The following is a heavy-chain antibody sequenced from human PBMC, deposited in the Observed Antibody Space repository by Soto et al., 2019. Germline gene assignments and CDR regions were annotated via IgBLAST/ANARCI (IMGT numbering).Heavy chain of an antibody. CDR2: ISSSSYTI. CDR1: GFSFRSYS. CDR3: ARELEYCSNGVCYPYFDS. J-gene: IGHJ4*02. Sequence: EVQLEKSGGGLVQPGGSLRLSCAASGFSFRSYSMNWVRQAPGKGLEWLSDISSSSYTIYYADSVKGRFTISRDNAKNSLYLQMDSLRAEDTAVYYCARELEYCSNGVCYPYFDSWGQGTLVTVSS. D-gene: IGHD2-8*01. V-gene: IGHV3-48*04.